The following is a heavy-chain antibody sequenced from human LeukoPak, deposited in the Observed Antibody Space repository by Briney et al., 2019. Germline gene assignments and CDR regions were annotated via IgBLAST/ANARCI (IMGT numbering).Heavy chain of an antibody. D-gene: IGHD5-18*01. J-gene: IGHJ4*02. CDR3: AKDSPRDQPTPAMVIDY. CDR2: ISSGSSYI. CDR1: GFTFSSYS. Sequence: GGSLRLSCAASGFTFSSYSMKWVRQAPGKGLEWVSSISSGSSYIHYADSVKGRFTISRDNAKNSLYLQMNSLRAEDTAVYYCAKDSPRDQPTPAMVIDYWGQGTLVTVSS. V-gene: IGHV3-21*01.